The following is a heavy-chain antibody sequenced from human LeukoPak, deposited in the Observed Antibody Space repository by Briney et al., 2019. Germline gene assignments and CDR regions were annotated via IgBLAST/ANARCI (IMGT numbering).Heavy chain of an antibody. D-gene: IGHD3-16*01. CDR2: INDRGSP. V-gene: IGHV4-34*01. Sequence: PSETLSLTPAFYTGSFTVYHWSWIPQPPGKGLEWIGEINDRGSPNYNPSLESRVTISADTSKNHFSLKLTPLTAADTAVYCCGRGPHPTWPTHRYWGQGTLVTVSS. J-gene: IGHJ4*02. CDR1: TGSFTVYH. CDR3: GRGPHPTWPTHRY.